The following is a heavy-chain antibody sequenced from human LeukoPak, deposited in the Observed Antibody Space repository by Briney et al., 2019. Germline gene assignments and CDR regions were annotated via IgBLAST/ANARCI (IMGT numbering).Heavy chain of an antibody. J-gene: IGHJ4*02. D-gene: IGHD1-26*01. V-gene: IGHV1-69*06. Sequence: GSSVKVSCKASGGTFSSYAISWVRQAPGQGLEWMGGIIPIFGTANYAQKFQGRVTITADKSTSTAYMELSSLRSEDTAVYYCARDLYSGSYGSLGYWGQGTLVTVSS. CDR3: ARDLYSGSYGSLGY. CDR1: GGTFSSYA. CDR2: IIPIFGTA.